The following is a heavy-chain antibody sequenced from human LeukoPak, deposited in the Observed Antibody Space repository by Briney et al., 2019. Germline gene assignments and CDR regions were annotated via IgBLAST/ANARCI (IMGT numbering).Heavy chain of an antibody. D-gene: IGHD3-10*02. J-gene: IGHJ6*04. V-gene: IGHV3-48*04. CDR3: AELGITMIGGV. CDR1: GFTFSSYG. CDR2: ISSSGSTI. Sequence: PGGSLRLSCAASGFTFSSYGMNWVRQAPGKGLEWVSYISSSGSTIYYADSVKGRFTISRDNAKNSLYLQMNSLRAEGTAVYYCAELGITMIGGVWGKGTTVTISS.